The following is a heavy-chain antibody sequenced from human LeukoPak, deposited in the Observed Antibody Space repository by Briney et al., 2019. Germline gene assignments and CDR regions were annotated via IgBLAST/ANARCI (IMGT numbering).Heavy chain of an antibody. CDR1: VFTFRYAA. V-gene: IGHV3-23*01. CDR2: IHGSGGST. Sequence: HTGEALRLSCATYVFTFRYAAMSWGRQAPGKGLEWVSAIHGSGGSTYYADSVKGRFTISRDNSKNTLYLQMNSLRAEDTAVYYCAKIRLGTYYFDYWGQGTLVTVSS. CDR3: AKIRLGTYYFDY. D-gene: IGHD1-1*01. J-gene: IGHJ4*02.